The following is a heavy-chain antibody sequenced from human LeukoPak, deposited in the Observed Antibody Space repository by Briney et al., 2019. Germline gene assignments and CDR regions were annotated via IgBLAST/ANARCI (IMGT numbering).Heavy chain of an antibody. CDR1: GGSFSGYY. Sequence: SETLSLTCAVYGGSFSGYYWNWIRQPPGKGLEWIGEISHNENTNYNPSLKSRVTISVDTSKNQFSLKLSSVTAADTAVYYCARAVKYYYDSSGYYYDSDAFDIWGQGTMVTVSS. D-gene: IGHD3-22*01. V-gene: IGHV4-34*01. CDR3: ARAVKYYYDSSGYYYDSDAFDI. CDR2: ISHNENT. J-gene: IGHJ3*02.